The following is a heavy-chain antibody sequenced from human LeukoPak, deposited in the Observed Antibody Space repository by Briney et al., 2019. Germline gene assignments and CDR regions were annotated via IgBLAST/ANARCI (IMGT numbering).Heavy chain of an antibody. Sequence: PGGSLRLSCAASGFTFSSYAMSWVRQAPGKGLEWVSAISGSGGSTYYADSVKVRFTISRDNYKNTLYLQMNSLRAEDTAVYYCAKVSEQLVSTYYFDYWGQGTLVTVSS. CDR2: ISGSGGST. CDR1: GFTFSSYA. V-gene: IGHV3-23*01. D-gene: IGHD6-6*01. CDR3: AKVSEQLVSTYYFDY. J-gene: IGHJ4*02.